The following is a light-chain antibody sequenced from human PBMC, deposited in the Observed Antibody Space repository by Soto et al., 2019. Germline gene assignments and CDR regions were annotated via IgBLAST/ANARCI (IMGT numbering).Light chain of an antibody. CDR3: QQYNNGPT. V-gene: IGKV3-15*01. CDR2: GAS. Sequence: EIVMTQSPATLSVSPGERATLSSRASQSVSSNLAWYQQKPGQAPRLLIYGASTRATGIPARFSGSGSGTEFTLTISSLQSEDFAVYYCQQYNNGPTFVQGTKVDIK. CDR1: QSVSSN. J-gene: IGKJ1*01.